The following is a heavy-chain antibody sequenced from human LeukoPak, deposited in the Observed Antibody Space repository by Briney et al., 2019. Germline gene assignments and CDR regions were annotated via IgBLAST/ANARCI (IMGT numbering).Heavy chain of an antibody. CDR3: AKGGGSGWPFDY. Sequence: GGSLRLSCEAFGFTLSRYDRGWVRQAPGKGLEWVSAISGSGGSTYYADSVKGRFTISRDNSKNTLYLQMNSLRAEDTAVYYCAKGGGSGWPFDYWGQGTLVTVSS. V-gene: IGHV3-23*01. CDR2: ISGSGGST. J-gene: IGHJ4*02. D-gene: IGHD6-19*01. CDR1: GFTLSRYD.